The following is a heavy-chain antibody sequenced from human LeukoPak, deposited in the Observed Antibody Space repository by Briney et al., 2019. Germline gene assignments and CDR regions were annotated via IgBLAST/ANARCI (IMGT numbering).Heavy chain of an antibody. Sequence: SETLSLTCTVSGDSISSSSYSWGGIRQPPGKGLEWIGNIYYSGSTYYNPSLKSRVTISVDTSKNKFSLKLSSVTAADTAVYYCARLVGAPPSYYYGMDVWGQGTTVTVSS. J-gene: IGHJ6*02. D-gene: IGHD1-26*01. CDR2: IYYSGST. CDR1: GDSISSSSYS. CDR3: ARLVGAPPSYYYGMDV. V-gene: IGHV4-39*01.